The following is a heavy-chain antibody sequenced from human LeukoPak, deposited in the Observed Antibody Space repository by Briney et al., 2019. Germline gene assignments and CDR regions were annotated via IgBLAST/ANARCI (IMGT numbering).Heavy chain of an antibody. CDR3: ARAPYYYSSGSSEIDC. Sequence: GGSLYLSCAASGFSFSSYDMSWARQAPWKGPERISGISGSDGTTYYADSVKGRFTIYRDNSKNTLYLQMNSLRADDTAVYYCARAPYYYSSGSSEIDCWGQGTLVT. CDR2: ISGSDGTT. V-gene: IGHV3-23*01. CDR1: GFSFSSYD. J-gene: IGHJ4*02. D-gene: IGHD3-10*01.